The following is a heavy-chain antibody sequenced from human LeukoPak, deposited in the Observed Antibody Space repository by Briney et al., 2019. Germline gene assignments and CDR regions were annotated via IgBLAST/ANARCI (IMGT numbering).Heavy chain of an antibody. D-gene: IGHD7-27*01. CDR1: TFTFSDHY. J-gene: IGHJ4*02. V-gene: IGHV3-11*04. Sequence: KTGGSLRLSCSASTFTFSDHYMTWIRQGPGKGLEWVSYISHTGTTIYYADSVKGRFTLSRDNARNSLYLQMNSLRAEDTAVYYCARGHWGLDSWGQGTLVSVSS. CDR3: ARGHWGLDS. CDR2: ISHTGTTI.